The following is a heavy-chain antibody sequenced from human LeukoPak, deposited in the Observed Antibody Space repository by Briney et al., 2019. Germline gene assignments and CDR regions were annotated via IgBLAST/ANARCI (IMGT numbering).Heavy chain of an antibody. D-gene: IGHD2-2*01. J-gene: IGHJ3*02. CDR2: IYYSGST. CDR3: AREYKWCSSTSCYQNAFDI. CDR1: GGSISSYY. Sequence: SETLSLTCTVSGGSISSYYWSWIRQPPGKGLEWIGYIYYSGSTNYNPSLKSRVTISVDTSKNQFSLKLSSVTAADTAVYYCAREYKWCSSTSCYQNAFDIWGQGTMVTVSS. V-gene: IGHV4-59*01.